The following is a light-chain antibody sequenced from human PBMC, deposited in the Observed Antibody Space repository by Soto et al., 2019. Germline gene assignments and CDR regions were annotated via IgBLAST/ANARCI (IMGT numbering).Light chain of an antibody. V-gene: IGKV3-11*01. J-gene: IGKJ4*01. CDR1: QSIRNF. CDR2: DTS. Sequence: ETVLTQSPATLSLSPGERATLSCRASQSIRNFLAWYQQKPGQAPRLLIYDTSNRATGIPARFSGSGSGTDFTLTISSLELEDCAVYYCQQRSSWLTFGGGTKVEIK. CDR3: QQRSSWLT.